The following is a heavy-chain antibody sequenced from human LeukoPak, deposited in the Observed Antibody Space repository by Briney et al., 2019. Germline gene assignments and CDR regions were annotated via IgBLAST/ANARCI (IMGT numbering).Heavy chain of an antibody. J-gene: IGHJ4*02. V-gene: IGHV3-21*01. CDR1: GFIFSSCN. CDR3: ARDSLSGFDY. CDR2: ISSGSSYI. D-gene: IGHD3-10*01. Sequence: GGSLRLSCAASGFIFSSCNMNWVRQAPGKGLEWVSSISSGSSYINYADSVKGRFTISRDNAKNSLYLQMNSLIVEDTAVYYCARDSLSGFDYWGQGTLVTVSS.